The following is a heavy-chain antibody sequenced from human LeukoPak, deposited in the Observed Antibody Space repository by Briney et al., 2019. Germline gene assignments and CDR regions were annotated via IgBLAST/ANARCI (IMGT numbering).Heavy chain of an antibody. V-gene: IGHV3-30*04. D-gene: IGHD4-11*01. Sequence: PGRSLRLSCAASGFTFSSYAMHWVRQAPGKGLEWVAVISYDGSNKCYADSVKGRFTISRDNSKNTLYLQMNSLRAEDTAVYYCARDLGQYYFDYWGQGTLVTVSS. CDR1: GFTFSSYA. CDR3: ARDLGQYYFDY. CDR2: ISYDGSNK. J-gene: IGHJ4*02.